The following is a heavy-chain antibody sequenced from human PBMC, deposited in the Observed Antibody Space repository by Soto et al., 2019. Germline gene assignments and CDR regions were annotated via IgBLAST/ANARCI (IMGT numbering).Heavy chain of an antibody. CDR2: MTGSGGFT. V-gene: IGHV3-23*01. Sequence: PGGSLRLSCASSGFSFSAYAMSWVRQAPGKGLEWVSGMTGSGGFTYYADSVKGRFTISRDNSKNTLYVQMNSLRAGDTAVYYCAKGQCEPDCYVFDSWGQGTLVTVSS. D-gene: IGHD2-21*02. CDR1: GFSFSAYA. J-gene: IGHJ4*02. CDR3: AKGQCEPDCYVFDS.